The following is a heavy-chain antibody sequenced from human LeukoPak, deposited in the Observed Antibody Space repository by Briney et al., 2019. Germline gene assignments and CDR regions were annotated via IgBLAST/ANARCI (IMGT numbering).Heavy chain of an antibody. CDR1: GGSISGYY. CDR3: TRARYFDY. Sequence: SETLSLTCTVSGGSISGYYWSWIRQPPGKGLEWIGYVLNSGSTNYNPSLKSRLTISVDTSKNQFSLKLSSVTAADTAVCYCTRARYFDYWGQGTLVTVSS. V-gene: IGHV4-59*01. CDR2: VLNSGST. J-gene: IGHJ4*02. D-gene: IGHD3-9*01.